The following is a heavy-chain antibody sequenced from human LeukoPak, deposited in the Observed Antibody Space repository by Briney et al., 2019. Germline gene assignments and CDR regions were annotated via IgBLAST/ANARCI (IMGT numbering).Heavy chain of an antibody. CDR2: ISTSGNYI. Sequence: GGSLRLSCAASGFTFSSYGMSWVRQAPGKGLEWVSSISTSGNYIYYADSVKGRFTISRDNAKNSLYLQLNSLRAEDTAVYYCARDALQWLLLRYAFDIWGQGTMVTVSS. CDR1: GFTFSSYG. J-gene: IGHJ3*02. CDR3: ARDALQWLLLRYAFDI. V-gene: IGHV3-21*01. D-gene: IGHD3-22*01.